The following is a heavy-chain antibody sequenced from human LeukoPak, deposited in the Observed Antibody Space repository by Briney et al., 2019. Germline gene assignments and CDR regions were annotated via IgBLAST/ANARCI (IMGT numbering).Heavy chain of an antibody. CDR3: ARGPASGYDYRIGPNYYGMDV. D-gene: IGHD5-12*01. J-gene: IGHJ6*02. CDR1: GYTFTGYY. Sequence: ASVKVSCKASGYTFTGYYMHWVRQAPGQGLEWMGWINPNSGGTNYAQKFQGRVTMTRDTSISTAYMELSRLRSDGTAMYYCARGPASGYDYRIGPNYYGMDVWGQGTTVTVSS. V-gene: IGHV1-2*02. CDR2: INPNSGGT.